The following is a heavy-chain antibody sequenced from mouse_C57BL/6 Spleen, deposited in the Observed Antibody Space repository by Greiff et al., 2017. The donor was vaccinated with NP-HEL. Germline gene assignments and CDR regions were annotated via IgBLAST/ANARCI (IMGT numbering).Heavy chain of an antibody. Sequence: VQLKESGGGLVQPGGSLKLSCAASGFTFSDYYMYWVRQTPEKRLEWVAYISNGGGSTYYPDTVKGRFTISRDNAKNTLYLQMSRLKSEDTAMYYCARRGYGYDGFSFDYWGQGTTLTVSS. D-gene: IGHD2-2*01. V-gene: IGHV5-12*01. CDR1: GFTFSDYY. CDR3: ARRGYGYDGFSFDY. CDR2: ISNGGGST. J-gene: IGHJ2*01.